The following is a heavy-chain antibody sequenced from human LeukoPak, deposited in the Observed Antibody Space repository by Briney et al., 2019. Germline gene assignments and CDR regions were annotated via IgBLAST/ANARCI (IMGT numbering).Heavy chain of an antibody. D-gene: IGHD5-12*01. CDR2: IRSKAYGGTT. V-gene: IGHV3-49*04. CDR1: GFTFGDYA. J-gene: IGHJ5*02. CDR3: TRAPSGYDPNWFDP. Sequence: PGRSLRLSCTASGFTFGDYAMSWVRQAPGKGLEWVGFIRSKAYGGTTEYAASVKGRFTISRDDSKSIAYLQRNSLKTEDTAVYYCTRAPSGYDPNWFDPWGQGTLVTVSS.